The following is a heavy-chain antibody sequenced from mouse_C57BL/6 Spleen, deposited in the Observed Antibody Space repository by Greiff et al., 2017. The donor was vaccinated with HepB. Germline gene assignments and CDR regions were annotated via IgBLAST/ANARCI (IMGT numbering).Heavy chain of an antibody. CDR1: GYTFTSYW. V-gene: IGHV1-55*01. D-gene: IGHD2-5*01. CDR3: SSSLAYYSNSWFAY. Sequence: QVQLQQPGAELVKPGASVKMSCKASGYTFTSYWITWVKQRPGQGLEWIGDIYPGSGSTNYNEKFKSKATLTVDTSSSTAYMQLSSLTSEDSAVYYCSSSLAYYSNSWFAYWGPGTLVTVSA. J-gene: IGHJ3*01. CDR2: IYPGSGST.